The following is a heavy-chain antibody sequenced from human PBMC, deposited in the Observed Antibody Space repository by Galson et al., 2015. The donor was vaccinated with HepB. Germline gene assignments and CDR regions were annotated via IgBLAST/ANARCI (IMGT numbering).Heavy chain of an antibody. Sequence: AISGDSVSSNSAVWNWIRQSPSRGLEWLGRTYYRSRWYNDYAVSVKSRISINADTSKNQVSLQLNSVTPDDTAVYYCAYGVDVRGQGTRVTVS. CDR3: AYGVDV. CDR1: GDSVSSNSAV. CDR2: TYYRSRWYN. V-gene: IGHV6-1*01. J-gene: IGHJ6*02.